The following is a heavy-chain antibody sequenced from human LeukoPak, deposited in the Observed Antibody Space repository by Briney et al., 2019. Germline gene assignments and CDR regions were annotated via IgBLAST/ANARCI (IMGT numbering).Heavy chain of an antibody. Sequence: GGSLRLSCAASGFTFSSYAMTWVRQAPGKGLEWVSGITGSGGSTYLADSVLGRFTVSRDNSKNTLYLQLDSLRAEDTALYYCAKDSGAYSGGYFQHWGRGTLVTVSS. J-gene: IGHJ1*01. V-gene: IGHV3-23*01. CDR2: ITGSGGST. CDR3: AKDSGAYSGGYFQH. CDR1: GFTFSSYA. D-gene: IGHD3-22*01.